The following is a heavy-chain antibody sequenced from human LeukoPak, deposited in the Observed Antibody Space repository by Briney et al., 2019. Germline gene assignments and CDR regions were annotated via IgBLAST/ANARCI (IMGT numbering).Heavy chain of an antibody. CDR1: GLTFSSYA. Sequence: GGSLRLSCAASGLTFSSYAMNWVRQAPGKGLEWVSTIIGSGGSAYYADSVKGRFTISRDNSKNTLYLQMNSLRAEDTAVYYCAKEASSTWYYFDYWGQGTLVTVSS. D-gene: IGHD6-13*01. CDR3: AKEASSTWYYFDY. V-gene: IGHV3-23*01. J-gene: IGHJ4*02. CDR2: IIGSGGSA.